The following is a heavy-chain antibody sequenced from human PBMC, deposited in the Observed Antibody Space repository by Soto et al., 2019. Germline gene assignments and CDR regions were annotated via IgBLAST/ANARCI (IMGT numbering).Heavy chain of an antibody. CDR2: IWYDGSNK. V-gene: IGHV3-33*01. J-gene: IGHJ4*02. CDR1: GFTFSSYG. CDR3: ARDPTQGSLDY. Sequence: QVQLVESGGGVVQPRRSLRLSCAASGFTFSSYGMHWVRQAPGKGLEWVAVIWYDGSNKYYADSVKGRFTISRDNSKNTLYLQMNSLRAEDTAVYYCARDPTQGSLDYWGQGTLVTVSS. D-gene: IGHD3-10*01.